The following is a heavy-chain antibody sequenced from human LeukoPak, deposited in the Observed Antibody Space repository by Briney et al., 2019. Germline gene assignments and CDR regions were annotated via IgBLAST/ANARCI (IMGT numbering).Heavy chain of an antibody. Sequence: GASVKVSCKASGYTFTSYDINWVRQATGQGLEWMGWMNPNSGNTGYAQKFQGRVTMTRNTSISTAYMELSSLRSEDTAVYYCAMYNSSWTPSLGDYWGQGTLVTVSS. CDR2: MNPNSGNT. J-gene: IGHJ4*02. D-gene: IGHD6-13*01. V-gene: IGHV1-8*01. CDR3: AMYNSSWTPSLGDY. CDR1: GYTFTSYD.